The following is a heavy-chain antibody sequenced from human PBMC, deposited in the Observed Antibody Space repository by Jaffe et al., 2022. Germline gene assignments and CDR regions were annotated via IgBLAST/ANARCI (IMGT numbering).Heavy chain of an antibody. CDR3: AKAIYGDYYYYYYYYMDV. V-gene: IGHV3-23*01. D-gene: IGHD4-17*01. Sequence: EVQLLESGGGLVQPGGSLRLSCAASGFTFSSYAMSWVRQAPGKGLEWVSAISGSGGSTYYADSVKGRFTISRDNSKNTLYLQMNSLRAEDTAVYYCAKAIYGDYYYYYYYYMDVWGKGTTVTVSS. J-gene: IGHJ6*03. CDR2: ISGSGGST. CDR1: GFTFSSYA.